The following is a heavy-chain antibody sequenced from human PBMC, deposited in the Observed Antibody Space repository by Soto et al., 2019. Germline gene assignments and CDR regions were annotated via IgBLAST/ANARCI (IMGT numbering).Heavy chain of an antibody. CDR2: ISYDGSNK. Sequence: GGSLRLSCAASGFTFSSYGMHWVRQAPGKGLEWVAVISYDGSNKYYADSVKGRFTISRDNSKNTLYLQMNSLRAEDTAVYYCAKAPSYIVVVPAAMFHWGQGTLVTVSS. CDR3: AKAPSYIVVVPAAMFH. J-gene: IGHJ4*02. D-gene: IGHD2-2*01. CDR1: GFTFSSYG. V-gene: IGHV3-30*18.